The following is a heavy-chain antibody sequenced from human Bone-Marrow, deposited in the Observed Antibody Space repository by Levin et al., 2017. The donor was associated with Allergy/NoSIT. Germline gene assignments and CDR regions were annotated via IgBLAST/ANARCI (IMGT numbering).Heavy chain of an antibody. CDR1: GGSISSSTW. CDR2: IYHGGRT. CDR3: ARDPLDYGTNSGNY. D-gene: IGHD4-17*01. Sequence: RPSETLSLTCTVSGGSISSSTWWSWVRQPPGKGLEWIGEIYHGGRTNYNPSLRSRVTMSVDKSRNQFSLNLNSVTAADTAVYYCARDPLDYGTNSGNYWGQGTLVTVSS. J-gene: IGHJ4*02. V-gene: IGHV4-4*02.